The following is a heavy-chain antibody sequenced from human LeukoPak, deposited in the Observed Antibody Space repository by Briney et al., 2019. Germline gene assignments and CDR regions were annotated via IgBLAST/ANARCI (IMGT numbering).Heavy chain of an antibody. CDR3: ARGNCSGGSRYYDY. CDR1: GGSFSGYY. D-gene: IGHD2-15*01. CDR2: INHSGST. V-gene: IGHV4-34*01. Sequence: SETLSLTCAVYGGSFSGYYWSWIRQPPGKGLEWIGEINHSGSTNYNTSLKSRVTISVDTAKNQFSLKLSSVTAADTAVYYCARGNCSGGSRYYDYWGQGTLVTVSS. J-gene: IGHJ4*02.